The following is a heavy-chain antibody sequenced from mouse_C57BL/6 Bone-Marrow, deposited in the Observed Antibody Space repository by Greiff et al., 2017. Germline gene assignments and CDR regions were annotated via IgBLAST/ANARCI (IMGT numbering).Heavy chain of an antibody. J-gene: IGHJ1*03. CDR2: IYPGGGYT. CDR1: GYTFTNFW. V-gene: IGHV1-63*01. Sequence: LVRPGTSVKMSCTASGYTFTNFWIGWAKQRPGHGLEWIGDIYPGGGYTNYNEKFKGKATLTADKSSSTAYMQFSSLTSEDSAIYYWARADRRGDFDVWGTGTTVTVSS. CDR3: ARADRRGDFDV.